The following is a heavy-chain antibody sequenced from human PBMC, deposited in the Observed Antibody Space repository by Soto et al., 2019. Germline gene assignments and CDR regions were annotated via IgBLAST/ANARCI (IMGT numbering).Heavy chain of an antibody. J-gene: IGHJ4*02. D-gene: IGHD3-3*01. V-gene: IGHV3-30*18. Sequence: QVQLVESGGGVVQPGRSLRLSCAASGFTFSSYGMHWVRQAPGKGLEWVAVISYDGSNKYYADSVKGRFTISRDNSKNTLYLQMNSLRAEDTAVYYCAKVMRLYYGAGFDYWGQGTLVTVSS. CDR3: AKVMRLYYGAGFDY. CDR2: ISYDGSNK. CDR1: GFTFSSYG.